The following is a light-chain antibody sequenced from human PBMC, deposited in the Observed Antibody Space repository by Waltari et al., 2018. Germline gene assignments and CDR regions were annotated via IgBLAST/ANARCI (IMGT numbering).Light chain of an antibody. V-gene: IGKV4-1*01. J-gene: IGKJ1*01. CDR2: WAS. CDR3: QQYYSLPWA. CDR1: QSVLFNFNNKNY. Sequence: LGERATINCKSSQSVLFNFNNKNYLGWYQHKPGRPPKPLIYWASTRESGVPDRFSGSGSGTDFNLTISSLQAEDVAVYYCQQYYSLPWAFGQGTKVEIK.